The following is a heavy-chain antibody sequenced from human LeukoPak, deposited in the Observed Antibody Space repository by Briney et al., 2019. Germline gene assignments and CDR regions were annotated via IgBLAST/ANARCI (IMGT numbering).Heavy chain of an antibody. V-gene: IGHV4-38-2*02. Sequence: SETLSLTCAVSGYSISSGYYWGWIRQPPGKGLEWIGSIYHSGSTYYNPSLKSRVTISVDTSKNQFSLKLSSVTAADTAVYYCARDCGYGDYEGTAEFGPWGQGTLVTVSS. CDR1: GYSISSGYY. J-gene: IGHJ5*02. CDR3: ARDCGYGDYEGTAEFGP. CDR2: IYHSGST. D-gene: IGHD4-17*01.